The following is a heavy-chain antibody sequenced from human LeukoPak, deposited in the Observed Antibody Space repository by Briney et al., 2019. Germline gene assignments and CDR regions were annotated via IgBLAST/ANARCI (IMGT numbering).Heavy chain of an antibody. J-gene: IGHJ4*02. CDR2: IKQDGSEK. V-gene: IGHV3-7*03. CDR3: AKEVTYYYDSSGYYYFDY. Sequence: GGSLRLSCAASGFTFSSYWMSWVRQAPGKGLEWVANIKQDGSEKYYVDSVKGRFTISRDNAKNSLYLQMNSLRAEDTAVYYCAKEVTYYYDSSGYYYFDYWGQGTLVTVSS. CDR1: GFTFSSYW. D-gene: IGHD3-22*01.